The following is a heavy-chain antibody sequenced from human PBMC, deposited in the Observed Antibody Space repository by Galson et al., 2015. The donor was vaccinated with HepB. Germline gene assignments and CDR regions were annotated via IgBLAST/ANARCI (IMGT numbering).Heavy chain of an antibody. CDR2: ISYDGSNK. V-gene: IGHV3-30*18. Sequence: SLRLSCAASGFTFSSYGMHWVRQAPGKGLEWVAVISYDGSNKYYADSVKGRFTISRDNSKNTLYLQMNSLRAEDTAVYYCAKEGYSYGAEDWGQGTLVTVSS. J-gene: IGHJ4*02. CDR1: GFTFSSYG. D-gene: IGHD5-18*01. CDR3: AKEGYSYGAED.